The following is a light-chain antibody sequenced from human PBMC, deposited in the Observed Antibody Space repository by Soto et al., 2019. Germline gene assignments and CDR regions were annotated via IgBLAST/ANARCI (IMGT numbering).Light chain of an antibody. J-gene: IGLJ1*01. CDR1: SSDVGGYNR. CDR2: DVS. Sequence: QSALTQPPSVSGSPGQSVTISCTGTSSDVGGYNRVSWYQQPPGKAPKLLIYDVSNRPSGGSTRFSGSKSGNTASLIISGLQAEDEADYYCTSYATGSAYVFGPGTKVTVL. CDR3: TSYATGSAYV. V-gene: IGLV2-18*02.